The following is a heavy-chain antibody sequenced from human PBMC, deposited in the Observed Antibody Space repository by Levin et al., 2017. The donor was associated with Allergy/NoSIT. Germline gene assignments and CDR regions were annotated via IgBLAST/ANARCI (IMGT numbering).Heavy chain of an antibody. CDR2: INPNSGGT. V-gene: IGHV1-2*02. Sequence: ASVKVSCKASGYTFTDYYMHWVRQAPGQGLEWMGWINPNSGGTNYAQNFQGRVTMTRDTSISTAYMELSRLRSDDTAVYYCARGDCISTSCYVIDYWGQGTLVTVSS. CDR3: ARGDCISTSCYVIDY. J-gene: IGHJ4*02. D-gene: IGHD2-2*01. CDR1: GYTFTDYY.